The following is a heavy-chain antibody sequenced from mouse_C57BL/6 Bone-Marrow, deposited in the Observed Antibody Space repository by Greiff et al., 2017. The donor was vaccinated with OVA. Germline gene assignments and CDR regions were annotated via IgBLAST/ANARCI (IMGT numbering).Heavy chain of an antibody. V-gene: IGHV5-6*01. CDR1: GFTFSSYG. CDR2: ISSGGSYT. D-gene: IGHD2-5*01. Sequence: EVQGVESGGDLVKPGGSLKLSCAASGFTFSSYGMSWVRQTPDKRLEWVATISSGGSYTYYPDSVKGRFTISRDNAKNTLYLQMSSLKSEDTAMYYCATAYYSNSWFAYWGQGTLVTVSA. CDR3: ATAYYSNSWFAY. J-gene: IGHJ3*01.